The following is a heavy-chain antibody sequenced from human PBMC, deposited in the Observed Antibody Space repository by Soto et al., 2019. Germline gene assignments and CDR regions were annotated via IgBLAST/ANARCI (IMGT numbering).Heavy chain of an antibody. CDR1: GFTFSSYT. CDR2: ISFSSTNI. V-gene: IGHV3-21*01. D-gene: IGHD7-27*01. J-gene: IGHJ4*02. Sequence: EVQLVESGGGLVKPGGSLTLSCAASGFTFSSYTMNWVRQAPGKGLEWVSSISFSSTNIHYADSVRGRFTISRDNAKNSLYLQMNSLRVEDMAVYYCARGAGDLPYWCQGTLVTVSS. CDR3: ARGAGDLPY.